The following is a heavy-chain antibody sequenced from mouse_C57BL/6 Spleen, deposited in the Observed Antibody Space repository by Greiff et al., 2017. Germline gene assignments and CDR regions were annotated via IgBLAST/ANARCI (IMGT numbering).Heavy chain of an antibody. CDR1: GFTFSDYG. D-gene: IGHD4-1*01. V-gene: IGHV5-17*01. CDR2: ISSGSSTI. Sequence: EVKLVESGGGLVKPGGSLKLSCAASGFTFSDYGMHWVRQAPEKGLEWVAYISSGSSTIYYADTVKGRFTISRDNAKNTLFLQMTSLRSEDTAMYYCARTGPHWYFDVWGTGTTVTVSS. J-gene: IGHJ1*03. CDR3: ARTGPHWYFDV.